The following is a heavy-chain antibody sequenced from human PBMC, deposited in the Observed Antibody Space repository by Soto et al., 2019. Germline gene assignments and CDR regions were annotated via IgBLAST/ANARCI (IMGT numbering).Heavy chain of an antibody. J-gene: IGHJ3*02. CDR3: ARPGAADAFDI. CDR2: IWYDGSNK. D-gene: IGHD1-26*01. Sequence: GGSRTLSCAASGFSFSSYGLHWGRQAPGKGLEWVAVIWYDGSNKYYADSVKGRFTISRDNSKNTLYLQMNNLRAEDTAVYYCARPGAADAFDIWSQGTMVTVSS. CDR1: GFSFSSYG. V-gene: IGHV3-33*01.